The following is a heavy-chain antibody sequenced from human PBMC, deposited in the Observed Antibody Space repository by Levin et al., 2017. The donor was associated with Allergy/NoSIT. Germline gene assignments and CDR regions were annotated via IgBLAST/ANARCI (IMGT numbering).Heavy chain of an antibody. J-gene: IGHJ4*02. CDR3: ARGGRQEVGFPIFDH. V-gene: IGHV3-33*01. CDR1: GFTFSSYG. Sequence: GGSLRLSCVASGFTFSSYGLHWVRQAPGKGLEWVAVIWYDGNNEYYADSVKGRFTISRDNFKNTLYQQMNSLRAEDTAVYYCARGGRQEVGFPIFDHWGQGTLVTVSS. D-gene: IGHD1-26*01. CDR2: IWYDGNNE.